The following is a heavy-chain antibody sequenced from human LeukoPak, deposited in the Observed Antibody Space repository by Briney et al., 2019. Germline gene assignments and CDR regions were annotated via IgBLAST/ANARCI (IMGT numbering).Heavy chain of an antibody. D-gene: IGHD3-3*01. Sequence: PGGSLRLSCAASGFTFSNARMSWVRQAPGKGLEWVANIKQDGSDNYYVASVKGRFTISRDNAKNSLYLQMNSLRAEDTAVYYCAREGNYNFDFWGQGTLVTVSS. CDR2: IKQDGSDN. CDR3: AREGNYNFDF. CDR1: GFTFSNAR. J-gene: IGHJ4*02. V-gene: IGHV3-7*01.